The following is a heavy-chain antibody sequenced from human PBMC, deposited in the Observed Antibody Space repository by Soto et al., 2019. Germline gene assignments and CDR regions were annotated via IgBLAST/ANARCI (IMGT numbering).Heavy chain of an antibody. J-gene: IGHJ3*01. CDR3: TTDAQWGV. CDR2: IISKTYGGPT. Sequence: GGSLRLSCVASGLTFSDAWMNWVRRAPGKGLEWVGRIISKTYGGPTDYSAPVKGRFTISRDDSENTLYLQMDSLKTEDTAVYYCTTDAQWGVWGQGTMVTVSS. CDR1: GLTFSDAW. V-gene: IGHV3-15*07. D-gene: IGHD2-8*01.